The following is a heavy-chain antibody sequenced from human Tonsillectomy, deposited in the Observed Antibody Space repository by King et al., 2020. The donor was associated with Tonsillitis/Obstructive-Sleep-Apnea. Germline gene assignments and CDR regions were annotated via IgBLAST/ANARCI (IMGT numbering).Heavy chain of an antibody. CDR1: GFTFSSYE. CDR3: ARDSVSGDGGEGGFDY. CDR2: ISSSGSTI. V-gene: IGHV3-48*03. D-gene: IGHD7-27*01. J-gene: IGHJ4*02. Sequence: VQLVESGGGLVQPGGSLRLSCAASGFTFSSYEMNWVRQAPGKGLEWVSYISSSGSTIYYADSVKGRFTISRDNAKNSLYLQMNSLRAEDTAVYYCARDSVSGDGGEGGFDYWGQGTLVTVSS.